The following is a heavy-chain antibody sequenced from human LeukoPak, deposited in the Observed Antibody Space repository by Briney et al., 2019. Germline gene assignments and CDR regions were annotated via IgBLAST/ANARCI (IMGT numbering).Heavy chain of an antibody. CDR1: GFTFDDYA. Sequence: QSGGSLRLSCAASGFTFDDYAMHWVRQAPGKGLEWVSGISWNSGSIGYADSVKGRFTISRDNAKNSLYLQMNSLRAEDTAVYYCARAHADSGSYYWSGGPQYGMDVWGQGTTVTVSS. CDR2: ISWNSGSI. D-gene: IGHD1-26*01. J-gene: IGHJ6*02. V-gene: IGHV3-9*01. CDR3: ARAHADSGSYYWSGGPQYGMDV.